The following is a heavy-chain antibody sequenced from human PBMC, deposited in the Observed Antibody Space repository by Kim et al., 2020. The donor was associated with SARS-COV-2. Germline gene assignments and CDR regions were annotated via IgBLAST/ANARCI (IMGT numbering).Heavy chain of an antibody. CDR3: ARDPGYCSGGSCYSVFDY. V-gene: IGHV3-11*01. CDR1: GFTFSDYY. Sequence: GGSLRLSCAASGFTFSDYYMSWIRQAPGKGLEWVSYISSSGSTIYYADSVKGRFTISRDNAKNSLYLQMNSLRAEDTAVYYCARDPGYCSGGSCYSVFDYWGQGAMVTVSS. J-gene: IGHJ4*02. CDR2: ISSSGSTI. D-gene: IGHD2-15*01.